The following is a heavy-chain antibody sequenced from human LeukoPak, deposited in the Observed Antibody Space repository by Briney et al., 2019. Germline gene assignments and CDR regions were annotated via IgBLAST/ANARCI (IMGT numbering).Heavy chain of an antibody. CDR1: GFTVSSNY. D-gene: IGHD1-26*01. Sequence: PGGSLRLSCAASGFTVSSNYMSWVRQAPGKGLEWVSVIYSGGSTYYADSVKGRFTISRDNSKNTLYLQMNSLRAGDTAVYYCARDRLGATYAFDIWGQGTMVTVSS. V-gene: IGHV3-53*01. J-gene: IGHJ3*02. CDR2: IYSGGST. CDR3: ARDRLGATYAFDI.